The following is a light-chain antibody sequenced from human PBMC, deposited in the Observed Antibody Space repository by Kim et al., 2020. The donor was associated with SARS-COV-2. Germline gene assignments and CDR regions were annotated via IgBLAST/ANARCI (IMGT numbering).Light chain of an antibody. Sequence: SHTISCTGTNSDVGGYNYVSWYQQHPGKAPKLMSYDVSNRPSGVSNRFSGSKSGNTASLTISGLQAEDEADYYCSSYTSSSTRVFGGGTQLTVL. CDR1: NSDVGGYNY. V-gene: IGLV2-14*03. J-gene: IGLJ3*02. CDR2: DVS. CDR3: SSYTSSSTRV.